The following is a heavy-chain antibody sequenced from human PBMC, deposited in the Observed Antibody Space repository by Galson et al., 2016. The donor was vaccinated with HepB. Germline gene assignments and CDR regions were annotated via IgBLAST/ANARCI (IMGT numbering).Heavy chain of an antibody. CDR2: VYPGDSDT. J-gene: IGHJ4*02. D-gene: IGHD6-19*01. CDR3: ARLAAVGDSVRYFDF. Sequence: QSGAEVKKPGESLKISCKGTGYSFSNSWIAWVRQTPGKGLECMGIVYPGDSDTRYSPSFQGQVTISADKSINTAYLHLRGLKASDTAMFYCARLAAVGDSVRYFDFWGQGTLVTVSS. V-gene: IGHV5-51*01. CDR1: GYSFSNSW.